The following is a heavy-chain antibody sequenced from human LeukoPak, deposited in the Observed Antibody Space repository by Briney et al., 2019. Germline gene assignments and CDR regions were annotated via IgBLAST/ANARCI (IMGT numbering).Heavy chain of an antibody. J-gene: IGHJ4*02. CDR1: GGSISSGDYC. CDR2: IYYSGST. CDR3: ARGTADYYGSGTMGSSDY. V-gene: IGHV4-30-4*01. D-gene: IGHD3-10*01. Sequence: SETLSLTCTVSGGSISSGDYCWSWIRQPPGKGLEWIGLIYYSGSTYYNPSLKSRLTLSVDTSKNQFSLKLSSVTAADTAVYYCARGTADYYGSGTMGSSDYWGQGTLVTVSS.